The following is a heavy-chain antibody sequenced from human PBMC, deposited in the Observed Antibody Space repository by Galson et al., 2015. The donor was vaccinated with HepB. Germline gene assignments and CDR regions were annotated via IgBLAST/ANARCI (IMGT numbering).Heavy chain of an antibody. Sequence: SLRLSCAASGFTFSSYAMSWVRQAPGKGLEWVSAISGSGGSTYYAASVKGRFTISRDNSKNTLYLQMNSLRAEDTAVYYCAKDRISSSWYSTYYYYGMDVWGQGTTVTVSS. CDR1: GFTFSSYA. CDR3: AKDRISSSWYSTYYYYGMDV. CDR2: ISGSGGST. J-gene: IGHJ6*02. V-gene: IGHV3-23*01. D-gene: IGHD6-13*01.